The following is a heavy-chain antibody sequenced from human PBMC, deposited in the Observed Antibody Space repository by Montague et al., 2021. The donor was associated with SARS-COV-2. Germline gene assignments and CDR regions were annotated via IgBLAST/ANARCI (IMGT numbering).Heavy chain of an antibody. J-gene: IGHJ4*02. CDR1: GDSISSSSYN. V-gene: IGHV4-39*01. CDR3: TRHVHMTWPEPSPGFDY. D-gene: IGHD1-1*01. CDR2: VHYSGRP. Sequence: SETLSLTCTVSGDSISSSSYNWGWIRQPPGKGLEWIGSVHYSGRPYYNPSLKSRVTIYVDTSKNQLSLKLCSATAADTAVYYCTRHVHMTWPEPSPGFDYWGQGTLVTVSS.